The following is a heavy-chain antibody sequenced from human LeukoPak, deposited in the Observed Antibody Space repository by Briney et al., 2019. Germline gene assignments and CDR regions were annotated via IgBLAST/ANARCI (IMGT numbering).Heavy chain of an antibody. CDR2: IYYSGST. Sequence: SETLSLTCAVYGGSFSGYYWSWIRQPPGKGLEWIGSIYYSGSTYYNPSLKSRVTISVDTSKNQFSLKLSSVTAADTAVYSCATHGGRKRTTMVRGEIVVRKQGYFDYWGQGTLVTVSS. J-gene: IGHJ4*02. D-gene: IGHD3-10*01. V-gene: IGHV4-34*01. CDR1: GGSFSGYY. CDR3: ATHGGRKRTTMVRGEIVVRKQGYFDY.